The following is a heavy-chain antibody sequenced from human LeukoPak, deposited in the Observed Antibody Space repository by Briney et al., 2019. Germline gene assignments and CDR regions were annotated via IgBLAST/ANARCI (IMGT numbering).Heavy chain of an antibody. Sequence: QPGGSLRLSCAASGFTFSSYEMNWVRQAPGKGLEWVSYISSSGSTIYYADSVKGRFTISRDNAKNSLYLQMNSLRAEDTAVYYCARGQSMGVVAATASPIDYWGQGTLVTVSS. D-gene: IGHD2-15*01. J-gene: IGHJ4*02. CDR3: ARGQSMGVVAATASPIDY. CDR1: GFTFSSYE. CDR2: ISSSGSTI. V-gene: IGHV3-48*03.